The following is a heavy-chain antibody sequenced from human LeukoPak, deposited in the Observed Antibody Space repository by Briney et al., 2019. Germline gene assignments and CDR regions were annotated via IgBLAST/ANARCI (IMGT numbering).Heavy chain of an antibody. D-gene: IGHD1-14*01. CDR2: ISSSSSYI. CDR1: GFTFSSYS. CDR3: ARDRITGTTSPRPNWFDP. Sequence: GGSLRLSCAASGFTFSSYSMNWVRQAPGKGLERVSSISSSSSYIYYADSVKGRFTISRDNAKNSLYLQMNSLRAEDTAVYYCARDRITGTTSPRPNWFDPWGQGTLVTVSS. V-gene: IGHV3-21*01. J-gene: IGHJ5*02.